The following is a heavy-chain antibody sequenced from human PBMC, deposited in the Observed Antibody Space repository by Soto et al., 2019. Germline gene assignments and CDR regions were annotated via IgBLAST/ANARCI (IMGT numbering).Heavy chain of an antibody. CDR3: ARDKITGLFDY. J-gene: IGHJ4*02. D-gene: IGHD2-8*02. CDR1: GGSFSVYY. CDR2: INHSGST. V-gene: IGHV4-34*01. Sequence: QVQLQQWGAGLLKPSETLSLTCAVYGGSFSVYYWTWIRQPPGTGLEWIGEINHSGSTNYNPSLKSRVTISVDTSKNQFSLKLTSVTAADTAVYYCARDKITGLFDYWCQGTLVTVSS.